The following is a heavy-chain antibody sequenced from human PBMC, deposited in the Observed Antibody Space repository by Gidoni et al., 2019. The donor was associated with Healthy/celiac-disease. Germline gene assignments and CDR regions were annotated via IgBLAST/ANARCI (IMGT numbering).Heavy chain of an antibody. J-gene: IGHJ1*01. D-gene: IGHD6-13*01. V-gene: IGHV4-39*01. CDR2: IYYSGST. CDR3: ARHLPDSSSPRPGYFQH. CDR1: AGSISSISCY. Sequence: QLQLQDSGPGPVKHAETLRLTRTDPAGSISSISCYWGGLRQPTGKGLEWIGSIYYSGSTYYTPSLKGRVTISVDTSKNQFSLKLSSVTAADTAVYYCARHLPDSSSPRPGYFQHWGQGTLVTVSS.